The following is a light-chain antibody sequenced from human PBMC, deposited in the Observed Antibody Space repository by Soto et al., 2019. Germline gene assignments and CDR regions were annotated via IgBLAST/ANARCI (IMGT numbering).Light chain of an antibody. CDR2: DES. CDR1: NIGSKR. CDR3: QVWDSSSDHRV. Sequence: SYELTQPPSVSVAPGQTAWITCGGNNIGSKRVHWYQQKPGQAPVLVVHDESDRPSGIPERLSGSNSGNTATLSISRVEAGDEADYYCQVWDSSSDHRVFGGGTKVTVL. V-gene: IGLV3-21*02. J-gene: IGLJ3*02.